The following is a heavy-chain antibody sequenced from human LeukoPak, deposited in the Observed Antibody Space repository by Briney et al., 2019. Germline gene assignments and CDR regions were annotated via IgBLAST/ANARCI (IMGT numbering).Heavy chain of an antibody. CDR1: GFTFSSYW. J-gene: IGHJ4*02. V-gene: IGHV3-7*01. Sequence: GGSLRLSCAASGFTFSSYWMSWVRQAPGRGLEWVANIKQDGSEKYYVDSVKGRFTISRDNAKNSLYLQMNSLSPEDTAVYYCARTYYDSSGYYYDTLLTDYWGQGTLVTVSS. D-gene: IGHD3-22*01. CDR2: IKQDGSEK. CDR3: ARTYYDSSGYYYDTLLTDY.